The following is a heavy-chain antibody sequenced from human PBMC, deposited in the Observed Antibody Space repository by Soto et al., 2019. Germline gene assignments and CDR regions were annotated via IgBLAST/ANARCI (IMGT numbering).Heavy chain of an antibody. CDR3: TRDSPPPPYCSYNGMDV. V-gene: IGHV4-31*03. Sequence: QVQLQESGPGLVKPSQTLSLTCSVSGASVSSGDFHWSWIRQRPGEGLEWIGYIYYTGRTYYNPSRRSRVTMSPDTATNRFSLTLTHVTAADTALYFCTRDSPPPPYCSYNGMDVWGQGTTVTVSS. CDR1: GASVSSGDFH. D-gene: IGHD2-21*02. J-gene: IGHJ6*01. CDR2: IYYTGRT.